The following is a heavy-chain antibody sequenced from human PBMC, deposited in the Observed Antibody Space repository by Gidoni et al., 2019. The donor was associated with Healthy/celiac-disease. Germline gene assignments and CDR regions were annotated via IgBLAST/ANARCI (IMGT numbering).Heavy chain of an antibody. D-gene: IGHD1-26*01. Sequence: SGFTFSSYGMHWVRKAPGKGLEWVAVISYDGSNKYYADSVKGRFTISRDNSKNTLYLQMNSLRAEDTAVYYCAKDGGSYYFDYWGQGTLVTVSS. CDR1: GFTFSSYG. CDR3: AKDGGSYYFDY. J-gene: IGHJ4*02. CDR2: ISYDGSNK. V-gene: IGHV3-30*18.